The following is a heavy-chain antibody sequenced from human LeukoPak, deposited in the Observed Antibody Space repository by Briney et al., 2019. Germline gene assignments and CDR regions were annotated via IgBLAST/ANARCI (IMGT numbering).Heavy chain of an antibody. D-gene: IGHD6-19*01. CDR3: AAPGIAVAGTQVDWFDP. J-gene: IGHJ5*02. CDR2: ISNSGSTI. Sequence: GGSLRLSCAASGFTFSSYERNWVRQAPGKGLEWVSYISNSGSTIYYADSVKGRFTISRDNAKNSLYLQMNSLRAEDTAVYYCAAPGIAVAGTQVDWFDPWGQGTLVTVSS. V-gene: IGHV3-48*03. CDR1: GFTFSSYE.